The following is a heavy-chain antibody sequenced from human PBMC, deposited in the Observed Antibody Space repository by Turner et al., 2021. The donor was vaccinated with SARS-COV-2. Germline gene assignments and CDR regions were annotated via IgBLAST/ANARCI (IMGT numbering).Heavy chain of an antibody. D-gene: IGHD3-10*01. CDR2: IYSGCST. CDR3: ARGPHPRGFDY. J-gene: IGHJ4*02. V-gene: IGHV3-53*02. Sequence: EVQREETGGGLIKPGGSLRLSCAASGFTVSSNYMSWVRQAPGKGLEWVSVIYSGCSTYYADSVKGRFIISRDNSKNTLYLQMNSLRAEDTAVYYCARGPHPRGFDYWGQGTLFTVSS. CDR1: GFTVSSNY.